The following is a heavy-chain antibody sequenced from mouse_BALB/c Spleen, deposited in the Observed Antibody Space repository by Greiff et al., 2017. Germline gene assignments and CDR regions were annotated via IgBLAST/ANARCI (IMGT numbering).Heavy chain of an antibody. J-gene: IGHJ3*01. CDR3: ASSYRFAY. CDR2: ISHSGST. V-gene: IGHV3-8*02. Sequence: EVHLVESGPSLVKPSQTLSLTCSVTGDSITSCYWNWIRKFPGNKLEYMGYISHSGSTYYNPSLKSRISITRDTTKNQYYLQLNSVTTEDTATYYCASSYRFAYWGQGTLVTVSA. D-gene: IGHD1-1*01. CDR1: GDSITSCY.